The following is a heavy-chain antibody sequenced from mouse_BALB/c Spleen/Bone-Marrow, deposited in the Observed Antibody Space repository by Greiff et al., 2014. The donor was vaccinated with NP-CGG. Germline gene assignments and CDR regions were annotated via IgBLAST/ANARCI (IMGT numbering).Heavy chain of an antibody. CDR3: ARSRGWYFDV. CDR2: IYPGDGDT. Sequence: VQLQQSGAELAGPGASVKLSCKASGYTFTSYWMQWIKQRPGQGLEWIGAIYPGDGDTTYTQKFKGKATLTADKSSSTAYMQLSSLASEDSAVYYCARSRGWYFDVWGAGTTVTVSS. CDR1: GYTFTSYW. V-gene: IGHV1-87*01. J-gene: IGHJ1*01.